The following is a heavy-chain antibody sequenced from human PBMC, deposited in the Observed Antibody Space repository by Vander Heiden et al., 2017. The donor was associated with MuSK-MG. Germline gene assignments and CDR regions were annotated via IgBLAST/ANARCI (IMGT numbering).Heavy chain of an antibody. Sequence: EVQLVESGGGLVKPGGSLRLSCAASGFTFSSYSMNWVRQAPGKGLEWVSSISSSSSYIYYADSVKGRFTISRDNAKNSLYLQMNSLRAEDTAVYYCARDDYGDYYFDYWGQGTLVTVSS. J-gene: IGHJ4*02. CDR2: ISSSSSYI. CDR1: GFTFSSYS. CDR3: ARDDYGDYYFDY. V-gene: IGHV3-21*01. D-gene: IGHD4-17*01.